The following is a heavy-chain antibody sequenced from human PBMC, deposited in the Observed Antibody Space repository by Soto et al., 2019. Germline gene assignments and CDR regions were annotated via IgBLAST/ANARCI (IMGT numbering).Heavy chain of an antibody. J-gene: IGHJ4*02. CDR1: GFSFSVYS. CDR3: ARDHLWAFDY. CDR2: INGRDGAI. Sequence: PGGSLRLSCAASGFSFSVYSMNWVRQAPGKGLEWVSYINGRDGAINYVDSVKGRFTISIDIAKNSLYLQMNSLGDEDTAVYFCARDHLWAFDYWGQGVLVTVSS. D-gene: IGHD3-3*02. V-gene: IGHV3-48*02.